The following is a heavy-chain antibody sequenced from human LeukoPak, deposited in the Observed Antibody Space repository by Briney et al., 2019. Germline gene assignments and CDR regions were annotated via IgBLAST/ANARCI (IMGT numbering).Heavy chain of an antibody. V-gene: IGHV3-30*02. Sequence: QPGRSLRLSCAASGFTFISFAMHWVRQAPGKGLEWVAFIRYDGSNKYYADSVRGRFTISRDNSKNSLYLQMNSLRGDDTAVYYCLKETLDSAGWARYFFDYWGQGTLVTVSS. CDR2: IRYDGSNK. CDR3: LKETLDSAGWARYFFDY. J-gene: IGHJ4*02. CDR1: GFTFISFA. D-gene: IGHD6-19*01.